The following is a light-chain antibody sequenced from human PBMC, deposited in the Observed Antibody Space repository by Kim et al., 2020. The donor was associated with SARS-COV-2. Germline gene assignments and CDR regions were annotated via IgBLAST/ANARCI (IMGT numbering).Light chain of an antibody. V-gene: IGLV3-1*01. CDR1: KLGDKY. J-gene: IGLJ1*01. CDR3: QAWDSSTDV. Sequence: SVSPGQTASITCSGDKLGDKYACWYQQKSGQSPVLVIYQDTKRPSGIPERFSGSNSGNTATLTISGTQAMDEADYYCQAWDSSTDVFGTGTKVTVL. CDR2: QDT.